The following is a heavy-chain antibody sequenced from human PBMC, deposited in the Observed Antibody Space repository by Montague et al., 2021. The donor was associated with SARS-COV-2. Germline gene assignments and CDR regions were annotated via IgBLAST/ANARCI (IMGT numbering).Heavy chain of an antibody. V-gene: IGHV4-61*08. CDR1: GGSVTSGDYY. CDR2: IYNTGRT. Sequence: SETLSLTCTVSGGSVTSGDYYWTRIRQPPGKGLEWIGYIYNTGRTNYNPSLKSRVTISMDTSKNQFSLKVDSVSAADTAVYYCATEMPAYDVFDIWGQGTMVTVSS. CDR3: ATEMPAYDVFDI. J-gene: IGHJ3*02. D-gene: IGHD2-2*01.